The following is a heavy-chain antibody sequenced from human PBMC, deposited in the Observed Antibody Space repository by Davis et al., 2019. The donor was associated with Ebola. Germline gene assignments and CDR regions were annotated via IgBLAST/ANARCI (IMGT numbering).Heavy chain of an antibody. V-gene: IGHV4-39*07. CDR1: GGSVSSSSHN. CDR3: ARAFLWFGESTSVYGMDV. Sequence: SETLSLTCTVSGGSVSSSSHNWGWIRQPPGKGLEWIGEINHSGSTNYNPSLKSRVTISVDTSKNQFSLKLSSVTAADTAVYYCARAFLWFGESTSVYGMDVWGQGTTVTVSS. D-gene: IGHD3-10*01. J-gene: IGHJ6*02. CDR2: INHSGST.